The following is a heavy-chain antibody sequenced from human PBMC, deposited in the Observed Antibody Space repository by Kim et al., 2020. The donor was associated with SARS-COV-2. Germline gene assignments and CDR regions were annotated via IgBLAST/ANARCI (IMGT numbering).Heavy chain of an antibody. CDR2: IYSGGSST. J-gene: IGHJ6*02. D-gene: IGHD3-10*01. CDR3: AKSYGSGSYYYYGMDV. Sequence: GGSLRLSCAASGFTFSSYAMSWVRQAPGKGLEWVSVIYSGGSSTYYADSVKGRFTISRDNSKNTLYLQMNSLRAEETAGYYCAKSYGSGSYYYYGMDVWGQGTTVTVS. CDR1: GFTFSSYA. V-gene: IGHV3-23*03.